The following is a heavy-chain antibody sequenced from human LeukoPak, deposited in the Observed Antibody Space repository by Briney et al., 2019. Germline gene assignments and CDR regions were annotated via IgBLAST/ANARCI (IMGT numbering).Heavy chain of an antibody. CDR1: GFTFSSYS. CDR3: AKARGTTVTTSLDY. CDR2: IRYDGSNK. V-gene: IGHV3-30*02. D-gene: IGHD4-17*01. J-gene: IGHJ4*02. Sequence: GGSLRLSCAASGFTFSSYSMHWVRQAPGKGLEWVAFIRYDGSNKYYADSVKGRFTISRDNSKNTLYLQMNSLRAEDTAVYYCAKARGTTVTTSLDYWGQGTLVTVSS.